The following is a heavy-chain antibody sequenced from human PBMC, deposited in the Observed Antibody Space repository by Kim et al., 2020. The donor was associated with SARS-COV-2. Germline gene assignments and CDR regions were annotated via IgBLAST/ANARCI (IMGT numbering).Heavy chain of an antibody. V-gene: IGHV2-5*02. CDR2: IYWDDDK. D-gene: IGHD5-12*01. J-gene: IGHJ5*02. CDR1: GFSLSTSGVG. Sequence: SGPTLVKPTQTLTLTCTFSGFSLSTSGVGVGWIRQPPGKALEWLALIYWDDDKRYSPSLKSRLTITKDTSKNQVVLTMTNMDPVDTATYYCAHRRVAVSPEGWFDPWGQGTLVTVSS. CDR3: AHRRVAVSPEGWFDP.